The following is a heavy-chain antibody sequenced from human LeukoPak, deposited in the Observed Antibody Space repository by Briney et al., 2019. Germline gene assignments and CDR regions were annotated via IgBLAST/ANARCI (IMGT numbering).Heavy chain of an antibody. Sequence: HSGGSLRLSCAASGFTVSSNYMTWVRQAPGKGLEWVTVIYNDGSTYYADSVKGRFTFSRDNSKNTLYLQMNSLRAEDTAVYYCAACSSKTRYDFWGQGTLVTVSS. J-gene: IGHJ4*02. V-gene: IGHV3-53*01. CDR3: AACSSKTRYDF. D-gene: IGHD2-2*01. CDR2: IYNDGST. CDR1: GFTVSSNY.